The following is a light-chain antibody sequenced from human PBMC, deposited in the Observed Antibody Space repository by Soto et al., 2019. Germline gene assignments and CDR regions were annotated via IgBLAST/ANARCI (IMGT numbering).Light chain of an antibody. CDR3: CSYAGIPTLI. CDR2: DVT. Sequence: QSALTQPASVSGSPGQSITISCTGSSSDVGTYDLVSWYQQHPGKAPKLIIFDVTKRPSGVSNRFSGSKSGNTASLTISGLQAEDEADYYCCSYAGIPTLIFGGGTKLTVL. J-gene: IGLJ2*01. V-gene: IGLV2-23*02. CDR1: SSDVGTYDL.